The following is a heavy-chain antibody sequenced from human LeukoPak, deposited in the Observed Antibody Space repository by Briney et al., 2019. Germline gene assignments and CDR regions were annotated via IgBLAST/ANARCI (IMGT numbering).Heavy chain of an antibody. D-gene: IGHD3-22*01. Sequence: SETLSLTCTVTGGSISSAIYYWVWIRQPPGKGLEWIGSIYYSGTTYYNPSLKSRVILSVDTSKNQFSLKLSSVTAADTAVYYCARTYYYDSSGYYDGLSYFDYWGQGTLVTVSS. CDR3: ARTYYYDSSGYYDGLSYFDY. V-gene: IGHV4-39*07. CDR1: GGSISSAIYY. J-gene: IGHJ4*02. CDR2: IYYSGTT.